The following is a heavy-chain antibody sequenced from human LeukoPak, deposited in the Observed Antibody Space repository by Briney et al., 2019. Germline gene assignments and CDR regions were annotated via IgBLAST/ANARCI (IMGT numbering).Heavy chain of an antibody. J-gene: IGHJ4*02. CDR1: GGAISSYY. Sequence: SETLSLTCAVSGGAISSYYWSWIRQPPGKGLEWIGYIYYSVSTNNNPSLKSRVTISVDTSKNQFSLKLTSVTAADTAVYYCARQNYDSSGYYPYYFDYWGQGTLVTASS. CDR3: ARQNYDSSGYYPYYFDY. D-gene: IGHD3-22*01. V-gene: IGHV4-59*01. CDR2: IYYSVST.